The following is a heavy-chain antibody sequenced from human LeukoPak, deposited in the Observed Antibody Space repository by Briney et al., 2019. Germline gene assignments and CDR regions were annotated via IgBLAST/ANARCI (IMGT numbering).Heavy chain of an antibody. CDR2: ISAYNGNT. V-gene: IGHV1-18*01. J-gene: IGHJ3*02. Sequence: ASVKVSCKASGYTFTSYGISWVRQAPGQGLEWMGWISAYNGNTNYAQKLQGRVTMTTDTSTSTAYMELSSLRSEDTAVYYCARVGPLPRGNDAFDIWGQGTTVSVSS. CDR1: GYTFTSYG. CDR3: ARVGPLPRGNDAFDI. D-gene: IGHD3-16*01.